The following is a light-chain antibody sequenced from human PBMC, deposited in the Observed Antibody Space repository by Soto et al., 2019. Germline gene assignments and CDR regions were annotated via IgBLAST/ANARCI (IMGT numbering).Light chain of an antibody. CDR3: CSYAGSSSYV. J-gene: IGLJ1*01. CDR1: SSDIGGYNY. V-gene: IGLV2-11*01. Sequence: QSALTQRRSVSGSPGQSVTISCTGTSSDIGGYNYVSWYQQHPGKAPKLMIYTVTKRPSGVPDRFSGSKSDNTASLTISGLQADDEADYYCCSYAGSSSYVFGTGTQLTVL. CDR2: TVT.